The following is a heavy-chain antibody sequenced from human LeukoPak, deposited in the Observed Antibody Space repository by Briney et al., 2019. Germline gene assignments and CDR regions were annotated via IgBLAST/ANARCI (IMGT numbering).Heavy chain of an antibody. CDR1: GFTFSDYY. D-gene: IGHD2-15*01. CDR3: AKDQLNRFCSGGSCSVTHDF. CDR2: ISGSGGST. Sequence: PGGSLRLSCAASGFTFSDYYMSWIRQAPGKGLEWVSAISGSGGSTYYADSVKGRFTISRDTSKNALYLHMNSLRADDTAVYYCAKDQLNRFCSGGSCSVTHDFWGQGTLVTVSS. V-gene: IGHV3-23*01. J-gene: IGHJ4*02.